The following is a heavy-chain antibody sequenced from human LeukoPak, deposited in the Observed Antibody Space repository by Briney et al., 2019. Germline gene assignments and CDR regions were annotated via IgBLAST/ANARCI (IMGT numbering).Heavy chain of an antibody. CDR2: INSDGSRI. V-gene: IGHV3-74*01. Sequence: GGSLRPSCAASGFTLSDYWMHWVRQAPGKGLVWVSRINSDGSRIIYADSVKGRFTISRDNAKNTVYLQMNSLRAGDTAVYFCARAPQIGFSGFDKNYWGQGTLVTVSS. CDR3: ARAPQIGFSGFDKNY. CDR1: GFTLSDYW. J-gene: IGHJ4*02. D-gene: IGHD5-12*01.